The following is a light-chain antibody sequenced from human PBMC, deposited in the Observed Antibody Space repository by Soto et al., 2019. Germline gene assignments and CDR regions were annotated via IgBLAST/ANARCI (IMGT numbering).Light chain of an antibody. V-gene: IGKV3-20*01. CDR1: QSVSSSY. J-gene: IGKJ2*01. CDR3: QQYGGSSLYT. CDR2: GAS. Sequence: EIVLTQSPGTLSLSPGERATLSCRASQSVSSSYLGWYQQKPGQAPRLLIYGASSRATGIPDRFSGSGSGTDFTLPISRLEPEDFAVYYCQQYGGSSLYTFGQGTKLEIK.